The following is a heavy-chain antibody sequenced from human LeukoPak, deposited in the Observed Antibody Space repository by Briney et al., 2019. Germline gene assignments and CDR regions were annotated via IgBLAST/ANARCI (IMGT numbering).Heavy chain of an antibody. CDR1: GGTFSSYA. V-gene: IGHV1-69*04. CDR3: ACDILTGYYLVDY. J-gene: IGHJ4*02. D-gene: IGHD3-9*01. CDR2: IIPILGIA. Sequence: ASVKVSCKASGGTFSSYAISRVRQAPGQGLEWMGRIIPILGIANYAQKFQGRVTITADKSTSTAYMELSSLRSEDTAVYYCACDILTGYYLVDYWGQGTLVTVSS.